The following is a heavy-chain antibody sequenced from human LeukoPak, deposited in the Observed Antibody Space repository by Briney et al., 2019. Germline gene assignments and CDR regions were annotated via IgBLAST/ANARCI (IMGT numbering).Heavy chain of an antibody. V-gene: IGHV4-31*03. CDR3: ARESDYYDSSPDAFDI. D-gene: IGHD3-22*01. CDR1: GGSISSGGYY. CDR2: IYYSGST. J-gene: IGHJ3*02. Sequence: KSSETLSLTCTVSGGSISSGGYYWSWIRQHPGKGLEWIGYIYYSGSTYYNPSLKSRVTISVDTSKNQFSLKLSSVTAADTAVYYCARESDYYDSSPDAFDIWGQGTMVTVSS.